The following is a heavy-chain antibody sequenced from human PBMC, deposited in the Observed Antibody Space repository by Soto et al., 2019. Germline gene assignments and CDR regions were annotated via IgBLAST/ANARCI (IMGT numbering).Heavy chain of an antibody. D-gene: IGHD2-2*01. V-gene: IGHV4-59*08. J-gene: IGHJ6*02. CDR3: ARHCSSTSCYWGGYYYYYGMDV. CDR1: GGSISSYY. Sequence: PSETLSLTCTVSGGSISSYYWSWIRQPPGKGLEWIGYIYYSGSTNYNPSLKSRVTISVDTSKNQFSLRLSSVTAADTAVYYCARHCSSTSCYWGGYYYYYGMDVWGQGTTVTVSS. CDR2: IYYSGST.